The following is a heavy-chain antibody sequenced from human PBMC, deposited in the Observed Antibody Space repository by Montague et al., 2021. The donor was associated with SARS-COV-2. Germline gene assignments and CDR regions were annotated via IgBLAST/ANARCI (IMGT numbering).Heavy chain of an antibody. CDR2: INHSGTT. Sequence: SETLSLTCAVYGGSFSGYYWTWIRHSPGKGLEWIAEINHSGTTNYNFNPSLSSRVTISVDTSKSQFSLKLSSVTAADTGVYYCARWDPQTLTLIGLRGKSASDYWGQGTLVTDSS. D-gene: IGHD4-23*01. CDR3: ARWDPQTLTLIGLRGKSASDY. J-gene: IGHJ4*02. V-gene: IGHV4-34*01. CDR1: GGSFSGYY.